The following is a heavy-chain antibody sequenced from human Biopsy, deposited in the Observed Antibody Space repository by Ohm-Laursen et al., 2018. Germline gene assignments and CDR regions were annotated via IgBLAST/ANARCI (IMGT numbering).Heavy chain of an antibody. V-gene: IGHV1-69*04. Sequence: GASVKVSCKASGGTSSNFAINWVRQAPGQGLECMGRIIPLIGLTNYAQKFQGRATITADKFTNTVYMELSSLRSDDTAVYFCARDCNGDNCGVDFWGQGTLVTVS. CDR1: GGTSSNFA. CDR3: ARDCNGDNCGVDF. D-gene: IGHD2-15*01. J-gene: IGHJ4*02. CDR2: IIPLIGLT.